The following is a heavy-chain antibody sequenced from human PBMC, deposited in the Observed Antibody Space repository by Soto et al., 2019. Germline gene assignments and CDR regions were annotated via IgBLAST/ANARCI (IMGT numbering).Heavy chain of an antibody. CDR2: AYWNGDK. CDR3: GHRSSSFDFWGNDY. D-gene: IGHD3-3*01. V-gene: IGHV2-5*01. Sequence: QITLKESGPALVKPTQTLTLTCSFSGFSLTTGGLGVTWIRQAPGKAPEWLALAYWNGDKRYSPSLRNRLTITTDTSRNQVVLTMANMDPVDTATYYCGHRSSSFDFWGNDYWGQGIQVTVSS. CDR1: GFSLTTGGLG. J-gene: IGHJ4*02.